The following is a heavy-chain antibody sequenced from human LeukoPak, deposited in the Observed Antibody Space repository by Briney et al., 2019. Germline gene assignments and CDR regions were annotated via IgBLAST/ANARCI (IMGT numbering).Heavy chain of an antibody. Sequence: PGRSLRLSCAASGFTFSSYGMHWARQAPGKGLEWVAVISYDGSNKYYADSVKGRFTISRDNSKNTLYLQMNSLRAEDTAVYYCAKDLSYGSGSSQHLDPWGQGTLVTVSS. D-gene: IGHD3-10*01. V-gene: IGHV3-30*18. CDR3: AKDLSYGSGSSQHLDP. CDR2: ISYDGSNK. J-gene: IGHJ5*02. CDR1: GFTFSSYG.